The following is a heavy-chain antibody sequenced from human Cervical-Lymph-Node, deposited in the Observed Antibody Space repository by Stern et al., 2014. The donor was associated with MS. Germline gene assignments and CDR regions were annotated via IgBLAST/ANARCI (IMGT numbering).Heavy chain of an antibody. CDR3: ARESSSWPPKKTFDL. Sequence: EVHLVESGGGLVQPGGSLRLSCAASGFTFSSYSMNWVRQAPGKGLEWVSYISSSSSTIYYADSVKGRFTISRDNAKNSLYLQMNSLRDEDTAVYYCARESSSWPPKKTFDLWGRGTLVTVSS. J-gene: IGHJ2*01. CDR1: GFTFSSYS. D-gene: IGHD6-13*01. V-gene: IGHV3-48*02. CDR2: ISSSSSTI.